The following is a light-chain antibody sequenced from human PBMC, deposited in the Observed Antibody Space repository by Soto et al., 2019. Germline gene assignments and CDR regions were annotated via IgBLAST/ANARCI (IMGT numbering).Light chain of an antibody. Sequence: QSALTQPASVSGSPGQSITISCTGTSSDVGGYNYVSWYQQHPGKAPKLMLYDVSNRPSGVSNRFSGSKSGNTASLTISGLQAEDEADYYCSSYTSSSTLVFGGGTKVTVL. CDR1: SSDVGGYNY. CDR2: DVS. CDR3: SSYTSSSTLV. J-gene: IGLJ2*01. V-gene: IGLV2-14*01.